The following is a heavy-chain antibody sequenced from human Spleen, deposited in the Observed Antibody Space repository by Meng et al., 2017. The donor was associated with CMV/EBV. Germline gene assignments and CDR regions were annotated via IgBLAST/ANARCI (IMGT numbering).Heavy chain of an antibody. CDR3: VRSGSGSSPYFYHYGMDV. D-gene: IGHD1-26*01. J-gene: IGHJ6*02. CDR1: GLIVSRHY. V-gene: IGHV3-53*01. Sequence: GESLKISCAASGLIVSRHYMSWVRQAPGKGLEWVSIIYSDNNTYYADSVKGRFTISRDNSKNTLYLQMHSLRVEDTAVYYCVRSGSGSSPYFYHYGMDVWGQGTTVTVSS. CDR2: IYSDNNT.